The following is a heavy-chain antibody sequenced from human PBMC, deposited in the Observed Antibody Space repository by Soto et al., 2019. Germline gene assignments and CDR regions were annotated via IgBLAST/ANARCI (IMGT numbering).Heavy chain of an antibody. Sequence: QVHLVQSGAEVKKPGASVKVSCKGSGYIFTTYGITWVRQAPGQGLEWMGWISAHNGNTNYAQKLQGRVTVTRDTSTSTAYMELRNLRSDYTAVYYCARGRYGDYWGQGARVTVSS. CDR3: ARGRYGDY. CDR2: ISAHNGNT. V-gene: IGHV1-18*01. D-gene: IGHD1-1*01. CDR1: GYIFTTYG. J-gene: IGHJ4*02.